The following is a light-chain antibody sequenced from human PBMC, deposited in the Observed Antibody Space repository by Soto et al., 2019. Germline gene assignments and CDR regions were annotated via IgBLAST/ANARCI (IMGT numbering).Light chain of an antibody. CDR2: EAN. Sequence: QSVLTQPASVSGSLGQSITISCTGTSSDVGGFDFVSWYQQHPGKAPKLMIYEANNRPSGVSNRFSASKSGNTASLTISGLQAEDEADYYCSSWTSSTTQVLGGGTKLTVL. V-gene: IGLV2-14*01. CDR3: SSWTSSTTQV. CDR1: SSDVGGFDF. J-gene: IGLJ3*02.